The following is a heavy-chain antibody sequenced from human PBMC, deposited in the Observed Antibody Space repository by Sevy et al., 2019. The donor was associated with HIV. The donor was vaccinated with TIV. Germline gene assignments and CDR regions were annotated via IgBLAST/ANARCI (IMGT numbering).Heavy chain of an antibody. V-gene: IGHV3-21*01. D-gene: IGHD1-26*01. CDR2: ISSGSTYI. CDR3: ASDRGVGTSSYGMDV. J-gene: IGHJ6*02. Sequence: GVSLRLSCAASGFTFSSYSMNWVRQAPGKGLEWVSSISSGSTYIYYVDSVKGRFTISRDNAKNSLYLQMNSLRAEDTAVYYCASDRGVGTSSYGMDVWGQGTTVTVSS. CDR1: GFTFSSYS.